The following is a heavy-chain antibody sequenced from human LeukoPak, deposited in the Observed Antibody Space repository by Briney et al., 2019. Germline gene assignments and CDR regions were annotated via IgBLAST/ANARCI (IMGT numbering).Heavy chain of an antibody. D-gene: IGHD1-26*01. J-gene: IGHJ4*02. CDR1: GFTVSSNY. V-gene: IGHV3-53*01. Sequence: HPGGSLRLSCAASGFTVSSNYMSWVRQAPGKGLEWVSVIYSGGSTYYADSVKGRFTISRDNSKNTLYLQMNSLRAEDTAVYYCARVRVGATSYYFDYWGQGTLVTVSS. CDR3: ARVRVGATSYYFDY. CDR2: IYSGGST.